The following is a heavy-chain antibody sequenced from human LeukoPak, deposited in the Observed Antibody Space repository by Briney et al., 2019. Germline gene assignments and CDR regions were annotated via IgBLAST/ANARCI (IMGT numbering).Heavy chain of an antibody. D-gene: IGHD4-11*01. CDR2: IKQDGSEK. J-gene: IGHJ4*02. V-gene: IGHV3-7*01. Sequence: PGGSLRLSCAASGFTFSSYWMSWVRQAPGKGLEWVANIKQDGSEKYYVDSVKGRFTISRDNAKNSLYPQMNSLRAEDTAVYYCARVLDYSNYGGYYFDYWGQGTLVTVSS. CDR3: ARVLDYSNYGGYYFDY. CDR1: GFTFSSYW.